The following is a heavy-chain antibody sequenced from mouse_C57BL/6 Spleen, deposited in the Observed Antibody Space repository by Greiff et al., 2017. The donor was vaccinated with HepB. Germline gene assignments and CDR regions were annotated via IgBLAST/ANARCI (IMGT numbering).Heavy chain of an antibody. V-gene: IGHV1-54*01. D-gene: IGHD1-1*01. J-gene: IGHJ3*01. Sequence: VQLQQSGAELVRPGTSVKVSCKASGYAFTNYLIEWVKQRPGQGLEWIGVINPGSGGTNYNEKFKGKATLTADKSSSTAYMQLSSLTSEDSAVYFCASDYYGTAGFAYWGQGTLVTVSA. CDR2: INPGSGGT. CDR1: GYAFTNYL. CDR3: ASDYYGTAGFAY.